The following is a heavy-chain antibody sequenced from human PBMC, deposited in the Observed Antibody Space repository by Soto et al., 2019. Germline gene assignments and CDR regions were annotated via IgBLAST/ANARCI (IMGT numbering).Heavy chain of an antibody. CDR1: GGSISSGGYY. CDR2: IYYSGST. Sequence: QVQLQESGPGLVKPSQTLSLTCTVSGGSISSGGYYWSWIRQHPGKGLEWIGYIYYSGSTYYNPSLKSRVTRSVDTSKNHFSLKLSSETAADTTVYYWARSGAGYCSSTSWYGHDLEYYYNGMDVWGQGTTFTVSS. J-gene: IGHJ6*02. CDR3: ARSGAGYCSSTSWYGHDLEYYYNGMDV. D-gene: IGHD2-2*01. V-gene: IGHV4-31*03.